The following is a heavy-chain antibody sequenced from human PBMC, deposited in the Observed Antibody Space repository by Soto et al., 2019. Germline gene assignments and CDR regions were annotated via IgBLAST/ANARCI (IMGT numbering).Heavy chain of an antibody. V-gene: IGHV4-39*01. D-gene: IGHD2-8*01. CDR1: GASISRRSSY. CDR2: INYSGTT. J-gene: IGHJ2*01. Sequence: QVQLQESCPGLVQPSETLSLTFNVSGASISRRSSYWGWFRQPPGKGLEWIASINYSGTTHYNPWLKSGVTMSVDLSRNQFSLRLASVTAADTAISFFARRVNGPAWYFDLWCREKPVTVSS. CDR3: ARRVNGPAWYFDL.